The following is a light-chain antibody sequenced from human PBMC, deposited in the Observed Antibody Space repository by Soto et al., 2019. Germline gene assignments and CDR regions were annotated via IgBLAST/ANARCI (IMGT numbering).Light chain of an antibody. CDR3: QQYGSSPPLT. CDR2: GPS. J-gene: IGKJ4*02. Sequence: EMVMTQSPATLSVSPGERATLSWRASPSLSSNLAWYQQNPAQAPRILLHGPSNKATGSPARFIGGGCAADFSLIISRMEHEDFSVYYCQQYGSSPPLTFGGGTKVDIK. CDR1: PSLSSN. V-gene: IGKV3-20*01.